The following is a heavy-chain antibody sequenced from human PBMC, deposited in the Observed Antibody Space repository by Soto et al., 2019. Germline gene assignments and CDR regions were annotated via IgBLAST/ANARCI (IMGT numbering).Heavy chain of an antibody. V-gene: IGHV4-34*01. D-gene: IGHD1-26*01. CDR3: ARGSRVEGASGATYYFDY. CDR1: GGSFSGYY. CDR2: INDSGST. Sequence: QVQLQQWGAGLLKPSETLSLTCAVYGGSFSGYYWSWIRQPPGKGLEWIGEINDSGSTNYNPSLKSRVTISVDTSKNQFSLKLSSVTAADTAVYYCARGSRVEGASGATYYFDYWGQGTLVTVSS. J-gene: IGHJ4*02.